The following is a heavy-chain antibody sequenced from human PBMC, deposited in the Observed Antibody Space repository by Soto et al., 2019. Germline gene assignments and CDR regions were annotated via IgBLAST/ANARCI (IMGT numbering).Heavy chain of an antibody. J-gene: IGHJ3*02. Sequence: VASVKVSCKASGYTFTSYYMHWVRQAPGQGLEWMGIINPSGGSTSYAQKFQGRVTMTRDTSTSTVYMELSSLRSEDTAVYYCARGARKDGGYNDAFDIWGQGTMVTVSS. CDR2: INPSGGST. CDR1: GYTFTSYY. V-gene: IGHV1-46*01. CDR3: ARGARKDGGYNDAFDI. D-gene: IGHD5-18*01.